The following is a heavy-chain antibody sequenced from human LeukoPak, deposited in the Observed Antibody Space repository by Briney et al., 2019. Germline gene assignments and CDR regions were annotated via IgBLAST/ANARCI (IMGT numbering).Heavy chain of an antibody. V-gene: IGHV4-59*01. D-gene: IGHD1-26*01. CDR1: GGSISSYY. CDR3: ASTSSGSYSHYYYGMDV. Sequence: PSETLSLTCTVSGGSISSYYWSWIRQPPGKGLEWIGYIYYSGSTNYNPSLKSRVTISVDTSKNQFSLKLSSVTAADTAVYYCASTSSGSYSHYYYGMDVRGQGTTVTVSS. CDR2: IYYSGST. J-gene: IGHJ6*02.